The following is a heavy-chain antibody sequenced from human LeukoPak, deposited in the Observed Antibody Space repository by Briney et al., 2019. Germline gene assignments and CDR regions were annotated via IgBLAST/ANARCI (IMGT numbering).Heavy chain of an antibody. Sequence: ASVKVSCKASGGTFSSYAISWVRQAPGQGLEWMGIINPSGGSTSYAQKFQGRVTMTRDTSTSTVYMELSSLRSEDTAVYYCARDQWESLTTITMVRGVNIFDYWGQGTLVTVSS. J-gene: IGHJ4*02. CDR1: GGTFSSYA. D-gene: IGHD3-10*01. V-gene: IGHV1-46*01. CDR3: ARDQWESLTTITMVRGVNIFDY. CDR2: INPSGGST.